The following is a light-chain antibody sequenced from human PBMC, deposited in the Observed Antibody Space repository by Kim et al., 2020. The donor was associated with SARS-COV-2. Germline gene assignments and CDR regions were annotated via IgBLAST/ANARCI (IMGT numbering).Light chain of an antibody. CDR1: SSNIGAGYD. CDR3: QSYDSSLTGWRV. J-gene: IGLJ3*02. V-gene: IGLV1-40*01. CDR2: GNS. Sequence: QAVLTQPPSVSGAPGQRVTITCTGNSSNIGAGYDVHWYQHLPKTAPRLLIYGNSNRPSGVPDPFSGYKSGTSASLAITGLQAEDEADYYCQSYDSSLTGWRVFGGGTQLTVL.